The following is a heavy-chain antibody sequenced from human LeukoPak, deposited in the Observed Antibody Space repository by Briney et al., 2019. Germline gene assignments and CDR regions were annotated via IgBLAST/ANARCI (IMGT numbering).Heavy chain of an antibody. CDR2: IYYSGSI. CDR3: ARNSYGEDAFDI. V-gene: IGHV4-28*05. Sequence: SETLSLTCAVSGYSISSSNWWGWIRQPPGKGLEWIGYIYYSGSIYFNPSLKGRVTMSVDTSKNQFSLKLSSVTAVDTAVYYCARNSYGEDAFDIWGQGTMVTVSS. J-gene: IGHJ3*02. D-gene: IGHD4-17*01. CDR1: GYSISSSNW.